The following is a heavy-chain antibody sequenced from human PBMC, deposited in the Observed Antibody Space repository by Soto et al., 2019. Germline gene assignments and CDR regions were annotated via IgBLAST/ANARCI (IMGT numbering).Heavy chain of an antibody. CDR2: IYYSGST. CDR3: ARHFANYGSGSYSPGEYFQH. V-gene: IGHV4-39*01. J-gene: IGHJ1*01. CDR1: GGSISSSSYY. Sequence: SETLSLTCTVSGGSISSSSYYWGWIRQPPGKGLEWIGSIYYSGSTYYNPSLKSRVTISVDTSKNQFSLKLSSVTAADTAVYYCARHFANYGSGSYSPGEYFQHWGQGTLVTVSS. D-gene: IGHD3-10*01.